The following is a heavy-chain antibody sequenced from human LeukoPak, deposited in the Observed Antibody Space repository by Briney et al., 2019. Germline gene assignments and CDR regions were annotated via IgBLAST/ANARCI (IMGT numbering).Heavy chain of an antibody. V-gene: IGHV7-4-1*02. J-gene: IGHJ3*02. D-gene: IGHD3/OR15-3a*01. Sequence: ASVKVSCKASGYIFSVYALIWVRQAPGQGLELMGWINTNTGNPTYAQGFTGRFVFSLDTSVSTAYLQISSLRAEDTAVYYCAKLDYDAFDIWGQGTMVIVSS. CDR1: GYIFSVYA. CDR2: INTNTGNP. CDR3: AKLDYDAFDI.